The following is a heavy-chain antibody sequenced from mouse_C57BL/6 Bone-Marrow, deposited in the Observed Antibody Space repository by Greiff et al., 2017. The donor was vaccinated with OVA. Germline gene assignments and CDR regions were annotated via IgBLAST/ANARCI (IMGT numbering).Heavy chain of an antibody. CDR2: IYPGSGST. CDR1: GYTFTSYW. D-gene: IGHD2-3*01. Sequence: VQLQQSGAELVKPGASVKMSCKASGYTFTSYWLTWVKQRPGQGLEWIGDIYPGSGSTNYNEKFKSKATLTVDTSSSTAYMQLSGLTSEDSAVYYCARCGYYIAYWGQGTLVTVSA. J-gene: IGHJ3*01. V-gene: IGHV1-55*01. CDR3: ARCGYYIAY.